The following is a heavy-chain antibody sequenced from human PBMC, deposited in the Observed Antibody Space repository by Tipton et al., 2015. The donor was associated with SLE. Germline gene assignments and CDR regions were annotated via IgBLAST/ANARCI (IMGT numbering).Heavy chain of an antibody. Sequence: SLRLSCAASGFTFSSYGMHWVRQAPGKGLEWVAVIWYDGSNKYYADSVKGRFTISRDNSKNTLYLQMNSLRAEDTAMYYCARVVGSGSPDYWGQGTLVTVSS. V-gene: IGHV3-33*08. J-gene: IGHJ4*02. CDR2: IWYDGSNK. CDR1: GFTFSSYG. CDR3: ARVVGSGSPDY. D-gene: IGHD3-10*01.